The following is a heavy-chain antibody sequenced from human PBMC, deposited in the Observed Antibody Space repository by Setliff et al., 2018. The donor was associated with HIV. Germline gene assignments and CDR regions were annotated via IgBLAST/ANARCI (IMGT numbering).Heavy chain of an antibody. D-gene: IGHD3-22*01. Sequence: GGSLRLSCAASGFTFSSYPMSWVRQSPGKGPEWVSAISDGGGSTYYADSVKGRFTISRDNSKNTLYLQMNSLRVEDTAVYYCAKRDYEDSTSYAPFFQYWGQGTLVTVSS. CDR2: ISDGGGST. V-gene: IGHV3-23*01. CDR1: GFTFSSYP. J-gene: IGHJ1*01. CDR3: AKRDYEDSTSYAPFFQY.